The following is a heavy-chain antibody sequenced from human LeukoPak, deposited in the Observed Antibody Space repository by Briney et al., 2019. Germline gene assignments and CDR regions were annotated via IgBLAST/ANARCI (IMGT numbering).Heavy chain of an antibody. CDR3: ARSSSWYYFDH. CDR2: ISWNSGSI. D-gene: IGHD6-13*01. CDR1: GFTFDDYA. Sequence: PGGFLRLSCAASGFTFDDYAMHWVRQAPGKGLEWVSGISWNSGSIGYADSVKGRFTISRDNAKNSLYLQMNSLRAEDMALYYCARSSSWYYFDHWGQGTLVTVSS. J-gene: IGHJ4*02. V-gene: IGHV3-9*03.